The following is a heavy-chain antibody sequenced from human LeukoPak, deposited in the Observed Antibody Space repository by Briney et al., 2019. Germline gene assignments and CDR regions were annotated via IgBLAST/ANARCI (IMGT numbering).Heavy chain of an antibody. Sequence: GRSLRLSCAASGFTFSSYAMHWVRQAPGKGLEWVAVISFDGSNQYYADSVKGRFTISRDNSKNTLYLQMNSLRAEDTAVYYCATPEKQWHIFDYWGQGTLVTVSS. D-gene: IGHD6-19*01. CDR3: ATPEKQWHIFDY. CDR1: GFTFSSYA. CDR2: ISFDGSNQ. V-gene: IGHV3-30*04. J-gene: IGHJ4*02.